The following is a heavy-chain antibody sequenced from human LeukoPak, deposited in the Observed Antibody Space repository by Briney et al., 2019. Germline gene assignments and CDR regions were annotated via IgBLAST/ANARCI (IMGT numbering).Heavy chain of an antibody. Sequence: ASVKVSCKASGYTFTGYYMHWVRQAPGQGLEWMGWINPNSGGTNYAQKFQGRVTMTRDTSISTAYMELSRLRSDDTAVYYCARDPFTLPYYDFWSGYPDYWGQGTLVTVSS. CDR3: ARDPFTLPYYDFWSGYPDY. CDR2: INPNSGGT. CDR1: GYTFTGYY. J-gene: IGHJ4*02. D-gene: IGHD3-3*01. V-gene: IGHV1-2*02.